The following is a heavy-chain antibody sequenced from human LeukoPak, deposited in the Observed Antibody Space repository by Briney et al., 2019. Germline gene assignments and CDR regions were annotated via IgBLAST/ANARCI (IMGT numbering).Heavy chain of an antibody. Sequence: ASVKVSCKASGYTFTDYYIHWVRQAPGQGLEWMAWISPNSGGTSFAQKFRDRVTVTRDTSISTAYMELSRLTSDDTAVYYCATLGLNIVGSTTDFDYWGQGTLVTVSS. D-gene: IGHD1-26*01. J-gene: IGHJ4*02. CDR2: ISPNSGGT. V-gene: IGHV1-2*02. CDR3: ATLGLNIVGSTTDFDY. CDR1: GYTFTDYY.